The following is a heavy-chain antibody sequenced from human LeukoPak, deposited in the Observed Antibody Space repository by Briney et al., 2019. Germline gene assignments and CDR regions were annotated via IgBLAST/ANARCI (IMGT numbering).Heavy chain of an antibody. CDR3: ARDGRYSYGFGYYHYYIDV. D-gene: IGHD5-18*01. CDR1: GFTLSDSY. Sequence: PGGSLRLSCAASGFTLSDSYMSWVRQAPGKGLEWITYIDGSGSAIYYADSVKGRFTISRDTAKNSLYLQMSSLRAEDTVVYYCARDGRYSYGFGYYHYYIDVWGKGTTVTVSS. CDR2: IDGSGSAI. J-gene: IGHJ6*03. V-gene: IGHV3-11*04.